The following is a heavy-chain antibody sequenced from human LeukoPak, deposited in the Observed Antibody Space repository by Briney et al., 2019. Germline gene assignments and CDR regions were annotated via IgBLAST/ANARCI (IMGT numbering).Heavy chain of an antibody. V-gene: IGHV3-48*01. CDR1: GFTFSSYS. J-gene: IGHJ4*02. CDR3: ARDGVVVVPAARWYYFDY. D-gene: IGHD2-2*01. Sequence: PGGSLRLSCAASGFTFSSYSMNWVRQAPGKGLEWVSYISSSSSTIYCADSVKGRFTISRDNAKNSLYLQMNSLRAEDTAVYYCARDGVVVVPAARWYYFDYWGQGTLVTVSS. CDR2: ISSSSSTI.